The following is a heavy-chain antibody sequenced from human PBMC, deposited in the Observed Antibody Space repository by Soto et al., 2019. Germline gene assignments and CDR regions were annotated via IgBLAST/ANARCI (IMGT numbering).Heavy chain of an antibody. D-gene: IGHD1-26*01. CDR1: GFTFSDYY. CDR2: ISSSGSTI. J-gene: IGHJ4*02. Sequence: GGSMRLSCAASGFTFSDYYMSWIRQAPGKGLEWVSYISSSGSTIYYADSVKGRFTISRDNAKNSLYLQMNSLRAEDTAVYYCARHNTVDGAMFDYWGQGTLVTVSS. CDR3: ARHNTVDGAMFDY. V-gene: IGHV3-11*01.